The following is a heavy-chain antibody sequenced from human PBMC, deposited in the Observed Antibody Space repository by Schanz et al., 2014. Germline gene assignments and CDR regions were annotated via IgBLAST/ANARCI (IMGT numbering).Heavy chain of an antibody. CDR1: GFTFNYVW. CDR2: IKQDGQEP. CDR3: AMLDSTREVH. Sequence: EEHLVEAGGGLISPGGSLRLSCVASGFTFNYVWMSWVRQAPGKGLEWVAMIKQDGQEPYYVVSVVGRFTISSDKAKNSLHLQMNSLRTEDTAIYYCAMLDSTREVHWGQGTLVSVSS. D-gene: IGHD2-2*01. V-gene: IGHV3-7*01. J-gene: IGHJ4*02.